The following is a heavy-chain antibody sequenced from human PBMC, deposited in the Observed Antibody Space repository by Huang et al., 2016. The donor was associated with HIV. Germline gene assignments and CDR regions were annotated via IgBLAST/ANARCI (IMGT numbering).Heavy chain of an antibody. CDR3: ARSYDDVWGTYRYDF. CDR2: IIPAFRSS. J-gene: IGHJ4*02. D-gene: IGHD3-16*02. Sequence: QVLLVQSGAEVKKPGSSVKVSCKISGGTCSNHAIAWVRQAPGQGLESLGHIIPAFRSSNSPKKLRGKVTITADESTRTACMELSSLRSEDTAVYYCARSYDDVWGTYRYDFWGQGTLVTVSS. V-gene: IGHV1-69*01. CDR1: GGTCSNHA.